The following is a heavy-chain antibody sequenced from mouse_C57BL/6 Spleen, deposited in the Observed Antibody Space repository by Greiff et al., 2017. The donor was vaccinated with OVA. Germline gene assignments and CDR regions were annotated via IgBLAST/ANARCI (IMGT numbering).Heavy chain of an antibody. Sequence: QVQLQQPGAELVMPGASVKLSCKASGYTFTSYWMHWVKQRPGQGLAWIGEIDPSDSYTNYNQKFKGKSTLTVDKSSSTAYMQLSSLTSEDSAVYYCARSDSSAWFAYGGQGTLVTVSA. V-gene: IGHV1-69*01. J-gene: IGHJ3*01. CDR1: GYTFTSYW. D-gene: IGHD3-2*02. CDR2: IDPSDSYT. CDR3: ARSDSSAWFAY.